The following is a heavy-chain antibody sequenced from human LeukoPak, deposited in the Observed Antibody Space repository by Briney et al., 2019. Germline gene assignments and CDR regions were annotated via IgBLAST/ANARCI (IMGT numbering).Heavy chain of an antibody. CDR2: IYYTGST. CDR1: GGSISSSSWY. Sequence: SETLSLTCTVSGGSISSSSWYWDWIRQPPGKGLEWIGTIYYTGSTYYNPSLKSRVTISVDTSKDQFSLKLSSVTAADTAVYYCARLYCGGESYSGYFDYWGQGTLVTVSS. V-gene: IGHV4-39*01. D-gene: IGHD2-21*01. J-gene: IGHJ4*02. CDR3: ARLYCGGESYSGYFDY.